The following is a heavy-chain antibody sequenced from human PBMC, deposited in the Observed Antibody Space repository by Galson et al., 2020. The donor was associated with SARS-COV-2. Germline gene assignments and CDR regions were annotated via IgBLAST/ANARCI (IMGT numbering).Heavy chain of an antibody. Sequence: GESLKISCAASGFTVSSNYMSWVRQAPGKGLEWVSVIYSGGSTYYADSVKGRFTISRDNSKNTLYLQMNSLRAEDTAVYYCARVYYYDSSGSPELGDYWGQGTLVTVSS. CDR3: ARVYYYDSSGSPELGDY. D-gene: IGHD3-22*01. CDR1: GFTVSSNY. V-gene: IGHV3-66*01. CDR2: IYSGGST. J-gene: IGHJ4*02.